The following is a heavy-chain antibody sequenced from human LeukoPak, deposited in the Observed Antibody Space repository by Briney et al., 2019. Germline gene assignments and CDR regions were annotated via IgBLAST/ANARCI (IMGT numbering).Heavy chain of an antibody. V-gene: IGHV1-2*02. Sequence: ASVKVSCKASGYTFTGYYMHWVRQAPGQGLEWMGWISPNSGGTNYAQKFQGRVTMTRDTSIGTAYMELSRLRSDDTAVYYCARAAGFWSGYYTDDYYFDYWGQGTLVTVPS. CDR1: GYTFTGYY. J-gene: IGHJ4*02. CDR2: ISPNSGGT. CDR3: ARAAGFWSGYYTDDYYFDY. D-gene: IGHD3-3*01.